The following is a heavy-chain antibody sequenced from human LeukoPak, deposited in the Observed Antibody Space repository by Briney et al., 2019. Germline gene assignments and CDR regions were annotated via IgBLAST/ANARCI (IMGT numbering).Heavy chain of an antibody. Sequence: ASVKVSCKASGYTFSSYGISWVRQAPGQGLGWMGWMSGNNGKTNYAEKFQGRVTMTTDTSTRTVYMELRSLRSDDTAVYYCARDPDDYGGNTYYYGMDVWGQGTTVTVSS. D-gene: IGHD4-23*01. CDR3: ARDPDDYGGNTYYYGMDV. V-gene: IGHV1-18*01. J-gene: IGHJ6*02. CDR1: GYTFSSYG. CDR2: MSGNNGKT.